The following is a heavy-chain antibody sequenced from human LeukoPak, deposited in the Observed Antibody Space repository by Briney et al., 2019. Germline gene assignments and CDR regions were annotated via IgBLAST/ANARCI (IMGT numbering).Heavy chain of an antibody. CDR2: ISAYSGNT. D-gene: IGHD3-3*01. CDR3: ARDRSLRFLEWLLVY. V-gene: IGHV1-18*01. Sequence: ASVKVSCKASGYTFSSYGISWVRQAPGQGLEWMGWISAYSGNTHYAQKFQGRVTMTTDTSTTTAYMELRGLRSDDTAVYYCARDRSLRFLEWLLVYWGQGTLVTVSS. CDR1: GYTFSSYG. J-gene: IGHJ4*02.